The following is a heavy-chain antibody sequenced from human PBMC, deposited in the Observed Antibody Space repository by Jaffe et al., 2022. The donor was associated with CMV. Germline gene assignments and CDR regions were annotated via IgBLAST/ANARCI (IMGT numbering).Heavy chain of an antibody. J-gene: IGHJ5*02. V-gene: IGHV3-53*02. D-gene: IGHD3-9*01. CDR1: GFTVSSTY. Sequence: EVQLVETGGGLIQPGGSLRLSCAASGFTVSSTYMSWVRQAPGRGLEWVSVIYSSGSPYYADSVKGRFTLSRDNTNNTMYLQMNSLRAEDTAVYYCTKDWVSWGQGALVTVSS. CDR2: IYSSGSP. CDR3: TKDWVS.